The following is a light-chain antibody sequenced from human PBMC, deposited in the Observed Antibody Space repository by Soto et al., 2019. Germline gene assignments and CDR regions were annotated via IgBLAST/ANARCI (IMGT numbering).Light chain of an antibody. Sequence: QSALTQPASVSGSPGQSITISCTGTSSDVGGYNYVSWYQQHPGKAPKLMIYDVRNRPSGVSNRFSGSKSVNTASLTISGLQAEDEADYYCSSYTTIRTYVLGTGTKVPV. J-gene: IGLJ1*01. CDR3: SSYTTIRTYV. CDR1: SSDVGGYNY. V-gene: IGLV2-14*01. CDR2: DVR.